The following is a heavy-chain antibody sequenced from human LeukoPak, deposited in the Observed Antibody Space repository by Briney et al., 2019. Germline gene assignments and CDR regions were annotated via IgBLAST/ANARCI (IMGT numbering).Heavy chain of an antibody. D-gene: IGHD5-18*01. Sequence: SVKVSCKASGGTFSSYAISWVRQAPGQGLEGMGGIIPIFGTANYAQKFQGTVTITADESTSTAYMELSSLRSEDTAVYYCARGDTAMVMGYYYYMDVWGKGTTVTISS. V-gene: IGHV1-69*13. CDR1: GGTFSSYA. CDR3: ARGDTAMVMGYYYYMDV. J-gene: IGHJ6*03. CDR2: IIPIFGTA.